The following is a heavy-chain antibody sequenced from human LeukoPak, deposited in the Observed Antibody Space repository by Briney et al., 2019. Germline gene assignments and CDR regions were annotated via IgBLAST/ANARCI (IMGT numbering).Heavy chain of an antibody. CDR3: ARVRYYYGSGSYIDY. Sequence: SETLSLTCTVSGGSISSGSYYWGWIRQHPGKGLEWIGYIYYSGSTYYNPSLKSRVTISVDTSKNQFSLKLSSVTAADTAVYYCARVRYYYGSGSYIDYWGQGTLVTVSS. CDR1: GGSISSGSYY. V-gene: IGHV4-31*03. J-gene: IGHJ4*02. D-gene: IGHD3-10*01. CDR2: IYYSGST.